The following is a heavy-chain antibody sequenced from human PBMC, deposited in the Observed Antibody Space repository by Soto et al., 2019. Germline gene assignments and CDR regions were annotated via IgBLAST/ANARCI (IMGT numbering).Heavy chain of an antibody. V-gene: IGHV1-8*01. D-gene: IGHD3-16*02. Sequence: ASVKVSCKASGYTFTSYDINWVRQATGQGLEWMGWMNPNSGNTGYAQKFQGRVTMTRNTSISTAYMELSSLRSEDTAVYYCARDYVWGSYRYKGAFDIWGQGTMVTVSS. CDR1: GYTFTSYD. CDR3: ARDYVWGSYRYKGAFDI. CDR2: MNPNSGNT. J-gene: IGHJ3*02.